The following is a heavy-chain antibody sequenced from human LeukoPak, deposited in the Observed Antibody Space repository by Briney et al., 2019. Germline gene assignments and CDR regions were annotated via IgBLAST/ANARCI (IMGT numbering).Heavy chain of an antibody. CDR1: GESFCGYY. V-gene: IGHV4-34*01. J-gene: IGHJ3*02. Sequence: SETLSLTCAVYGESFCGYYWSWIRQPPGKGLEWIAEINHSGSTNYNPSLKSRVTISVDTSKNQFSLKLSSVTAADTAVYYCAWRIGYCSSTSCFLAFDIWGQGTMVTVSS. D-gene: IGHD2-2*01. CDR3: AWRIGYCSSTSCFLAFDI. CDR2: INHSGST.